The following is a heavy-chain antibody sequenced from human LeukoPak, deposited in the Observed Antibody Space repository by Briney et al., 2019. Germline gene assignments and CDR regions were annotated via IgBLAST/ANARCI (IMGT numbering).Heavy chain of an antibody. CDR1: GYSFTTNG. J-gene: IGHJ4*02. CDR3: ARDGEVGYTADFDY. D-gene: IGHD5-18*01. V-gene: IGHV1-18*04. Sequence: ASVKVSCKASGYSFTTNGISWVRQAPGQGLEWMGRINPYNGNTNYAQRLQGRVTMTTDTSTSTAYMELRSLGFDDTAVYYCARDGEVGYTADFDYWGQGTLVTVSS. CDR2: INPYNGNT.